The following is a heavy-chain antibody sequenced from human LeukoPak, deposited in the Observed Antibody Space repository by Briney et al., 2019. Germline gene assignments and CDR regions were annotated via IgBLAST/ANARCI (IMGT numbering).Heavy chain of an antibody. CDR2: IKQDASQE. Sequence: GGSLRLSCAASGFTFSSYAMHWVRQAPGKGPEWVAHIKQDASQEYHVDSVKGRFTISRDNAKNSLYLQMNSLRAEDTAVYYCARGVVYPTWSGPHWSDYWGQGTLVTVSS. CDR1: GFTFSSYA. D-gene: IGHD3-3*01. J-gene: IGHJ4*02. V-gene: IGHV3-7*01. CDR3: ARGVVYPTWSGPHWSDY.